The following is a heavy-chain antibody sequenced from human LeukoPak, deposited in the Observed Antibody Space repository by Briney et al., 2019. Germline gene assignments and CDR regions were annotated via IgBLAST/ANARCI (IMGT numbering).Heavy chain of an antibody. CDR1: GDSLTSGSRY. D-gene: IGHD4-17*01. J-gene: IGHJ6*04. CDR3: ARCMSELDYGDYAYYYHMDV. Sequence: PSETLSLTCTASGDSLTSGSRYWSWIRQPAGKGLEWIGHFYSSTRTTYNPSLESRVTISGDTAKNQFSLKLDSVTAAGTAVYFCARCMSELDYGDYAYYYHMDVWGKGTTVTVSS. V-gene: IGHV4-61*09. CDR2: FYSSTRT.